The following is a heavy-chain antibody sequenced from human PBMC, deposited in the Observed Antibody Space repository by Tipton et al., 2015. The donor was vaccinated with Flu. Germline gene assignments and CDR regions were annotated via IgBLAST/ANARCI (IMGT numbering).Heavy chain of an antibody. Sequence: PGLVKPSGTQSLTCTVSGASISSYYWSWIRQPPGKGLEWIGFIYYSGITNYNPSLKSRVTISVDTSKDQFSLNLSSVTAADTAVYYCARACGSGGNRWFDPWGQGALVTVSS. CDR3: ARACGSGGNRWFDP. J-gene: IGHJ5*02. D-gene: IGHD2-15*01. V-gene: IGHV4-59*12. CDR2: IYYSGIT. CDR1: GASISSYY.